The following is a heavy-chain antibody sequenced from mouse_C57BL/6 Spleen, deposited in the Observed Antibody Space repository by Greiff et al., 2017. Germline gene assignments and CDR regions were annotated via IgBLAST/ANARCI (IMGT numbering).Heavy chain of an antibody. V-gene: IGHV5-17*01. CDR2: ISSGISTI. D-gene: IGHD2-1*01. J-gene: IGHJ3*01. CDR1: GFTFSDYG. CDR3: ARNGIYYGNYGDFAY. Sequence: EVMLVESGGGLVKPGGSLKLSCAASGFTFSDYGMHWVRQAPEKGLEWVAYISSGISTIYYADTVKGRFTISRDNAKNTLFLQMTSLRSEDTAMYYCARNGIYYGNYGDFAYWGQGTLVTVSA.